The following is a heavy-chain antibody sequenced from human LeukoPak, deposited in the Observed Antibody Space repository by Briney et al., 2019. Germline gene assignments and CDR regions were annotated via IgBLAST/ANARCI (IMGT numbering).Heavy chain of an antibody. Sequence: SETLSLTCTVSGGSISSYYWSWIRQPPGKGLEWIGYIYYSGTTNYNPSLKSRVTISVDTSKNQFSLKLSSVTAADTAVCYCARGSPDSSIAARVFDYWGQGTLVTVSS. V-gene: IGHV4-59*12. CDR1: GGSISSYY. CDR2: IYYSGTT. CDR3: ARGSPDSSIAARVFDY. J-gene: IGHJ4*02. D-gene: IGHD6-6*01.